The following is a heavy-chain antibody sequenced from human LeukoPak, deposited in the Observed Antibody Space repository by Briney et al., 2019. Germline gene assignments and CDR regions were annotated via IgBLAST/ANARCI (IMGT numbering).Heavy chain of an antibody. J-gene: IGHJ4*02. Sequence: PSETLSLTCTVSGGSISSYYWSWIRQPPGKGLEWIGYIYYSGSTNYNPSLKSRVTIPVDTSKNQFSLKLSSVTAADTAVYYCARGLGLVPTDYWGQGTLVTVSS. CDR1: GGSISSYY. D-gene: IGHD3/OR15-3a*01. V-gene: IGHV4-59*01. CDR2: IYYSGST. CDR3: ARGLGLVPTDY.